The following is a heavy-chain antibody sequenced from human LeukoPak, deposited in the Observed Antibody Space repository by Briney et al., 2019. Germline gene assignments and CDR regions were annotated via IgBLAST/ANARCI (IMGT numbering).Heavy chain of an antibody. D-gene: IGHD5-12*01. Sequence: GGSLRLSCAGYGFIFDSHALTWVRQAPGKGLEWVATVSGSGGSTNYAAPVKGRFIISRDNPKNTLYVQMNSLRAEDTAVYYCARELGYSGYDIPFDYWGQGTLVTVSS. CDR3: ARELGYSGYDIPFDY. J-gene: IGHJ4*02. CDR1: GFIFDSHA. V-gene: IGHV3-23*01. CDR2: VSGSGGST.